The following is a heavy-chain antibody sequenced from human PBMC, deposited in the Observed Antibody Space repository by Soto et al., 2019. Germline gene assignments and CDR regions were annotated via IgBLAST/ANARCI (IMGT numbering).Heavy chain of an antibody. CDR3: ARESGGWYTVHFDY. CDR2: IYYSGST. Sequence: PSETLSLTCTVSGGSISSSSYYWGWIRQPPGKGLEWIGSIYYSGSTYYNPSLKSRVTISVDTSKNQFSLKLSSVTAADTAVYYCARESGGWYTVHFDYWGQGTQVTVS. D-gene: IGHD6-19*01. V-gene: IGHV4-39*02. J-gene: IGHJ4*02. CDR1: GGSISSSSYY.